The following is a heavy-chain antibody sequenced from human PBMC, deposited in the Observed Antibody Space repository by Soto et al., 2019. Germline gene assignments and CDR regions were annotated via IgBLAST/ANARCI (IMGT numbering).Heavy chain of an antibody. J-gene: IGHJ5*02. CDR2: ISVSGDST. Sequence: EVQLLESGGGLVQTGGSLRLSCAASGFPFSSSAMTWVRQAPGKGLEWVSVISVSGDSTYYADSLKGRFTISRDNSKNTLYLQMNSLRAEDSAVYYCAKGRGGFDPWGQGTLVTVSS. CDR3: AKGRGGFDP. CDR1: GFPFSSSA. V-gene: IGHV3-23*01. D-gene: IGHD3-10*01.